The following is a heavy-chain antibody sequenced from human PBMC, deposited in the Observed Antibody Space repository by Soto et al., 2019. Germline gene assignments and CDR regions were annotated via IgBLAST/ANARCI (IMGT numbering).Heavy chain of an antibody. Sequence: GASLKVSCKASGYTFSNYYMHWLRQAPGQGLEWLGVINPSGSSTTYAQKFQGRVTMTRDTSTSTVYMDLSSLRSEDTAVYYCAREASGGYSGMDVWGQGTTVTVSS. J-gene: IGHJ6*02. CDR3: AREASGGYSGMDV. CDR1: GYTFSNYY. D-gene: IGHD3-10*01. V-gene: IGHV1-46*01. CDR2: INPSGSST.